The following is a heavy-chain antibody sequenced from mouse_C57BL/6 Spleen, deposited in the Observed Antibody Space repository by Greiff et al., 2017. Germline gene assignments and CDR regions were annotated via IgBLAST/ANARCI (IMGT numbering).Heavy chain of an antibody. Sequence: VMLVESGAELVKPGASVKMSCKASGYTFTTYPIEWMKQNHGKSLEWIGNFHPYNDDTKYNEKFKGKATLTVEKSSSTVYLELSRLTSDDSAVYYCARNGNGYDVGFAYWGQGTLVTVSA. V-gene: IGHV1-47*01. D-gene: IGHD2-2*01. CDR1: GYTFTTYP. CDR3: ARNGNGYDVGFAY. CDR2: FHPYNDDT. J-gene: IGHJ3*01.